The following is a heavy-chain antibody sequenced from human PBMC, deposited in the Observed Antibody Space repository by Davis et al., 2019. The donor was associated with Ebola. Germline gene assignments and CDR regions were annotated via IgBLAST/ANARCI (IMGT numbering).Heavy chain of an antibody. D-gene: IGHD4-17*01. J-gene: IGHJ4*02. Sequence: MPSETLSLTCAVSGGSISSGGYSWSWIRQPPGKGLEWIGYIYHSGSTYYNPSLKSRVAISVDRSKNQFSLKLSSVTAADTAVYYCARGVATVTSRYFDYWGQGTLVTVPS. CDR1: GGSISSGGYS. CDR3: ARGVATVTSRYFDY. CDR2: IYHSGST. V-gene: IGHV4-30-2*01.